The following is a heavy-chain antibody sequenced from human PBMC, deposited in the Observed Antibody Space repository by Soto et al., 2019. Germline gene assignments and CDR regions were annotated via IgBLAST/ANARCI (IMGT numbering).Heavy chain of an antibody. CDR2: IYPGDSDT. J-gene: IGHJ3*02. CDR1: GYSFTSYW. CDR3: ARHLRGEDHEEAFDI. Sequence: PGESLKISCKGSGYSFTSYWIGWVRQMPGKGLEWMGIIYPGDSDTRYSPSFQGQVTISADKSISTAYLQWSSLKASDTAMYYCARHLRGEDHEEAFDIWGQGTMVTVSS. V-gene: IGHV5-51*01. D-gene: IGHD3-10*01.